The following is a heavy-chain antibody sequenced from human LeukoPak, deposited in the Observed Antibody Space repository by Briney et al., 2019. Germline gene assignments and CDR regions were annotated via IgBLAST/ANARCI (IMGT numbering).Heavy chain of an antibody. CDR3: AKSRGQYGDYLFYYYGMDV. CDR1: GFTFSSCA. J-gene: IGHJ6*02. CDR2: ISNSGGST. Sequence: GGSLRLSCAASGFTFSSCAMNWVRQAPGKGLEWVSGISNSGGSTYHADSVKGRFTISRDNSKNTLYLQMNSLRAEDTAVYYCAKSRGQYGDYLFYYYGMDVWGQGTTVTVSS. D-gene: IGHD4-17*01. V-gene: IGHV3-23*01.